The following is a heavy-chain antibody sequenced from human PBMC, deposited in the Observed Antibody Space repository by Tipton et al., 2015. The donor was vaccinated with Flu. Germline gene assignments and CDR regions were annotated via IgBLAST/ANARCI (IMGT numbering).Heavy chain of an antibody. Sequence: SLRLSCAASGFTFSTYWMTWVRQAPGKGLEWVANIRGDGSLLYHVDSVKGRFTISRDNAKNSLYLQLNSLRAEDTAVYYCVRDRNYYSFETCGDYDAFDIWGQGTMVTVSS. CDR3: VRDRNYYSFETCGDYDAFDI. V-gene: IGHV3-7*01. CDR1: GFTFSTYW. D-gene: IGHD1-7*01. CDR2: IRGDGSLL. J-gene: IGHJ3*02.